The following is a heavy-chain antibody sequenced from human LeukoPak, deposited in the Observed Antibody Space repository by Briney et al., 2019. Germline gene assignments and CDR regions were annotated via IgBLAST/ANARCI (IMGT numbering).Heavy chain of an antibody. CDR2: ISSSSSYT. CDR1: GFTFSDYY. CDR3: LPLLSRPYVEDGFDI. D-gene: IGHD2/OR15-2a*01. J-gene: IGHJ3*02. Sequence: GGSLRLSCTASGFTFSDYYMSWIRQAPGKGLEWVSYISSSSSYTKYADSVKGRFTISRDNARNSLYLQMNSLRAEDTAVYYCLPLLSRPYVEDGFDIWGQGTMVAVSS. V-gene: IGHV3-11*06.